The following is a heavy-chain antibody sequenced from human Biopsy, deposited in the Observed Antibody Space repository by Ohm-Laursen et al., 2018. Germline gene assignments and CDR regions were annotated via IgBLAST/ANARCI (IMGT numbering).Heavy chain of an antibody. V-gene: IGHV4-4*07. J-gene: IGHJ5*02. CDR2: IYPGGST. CDR1: GGDINNYY. CDR3: ARHPTGFWFDP. Sequence: GTLSLTCNVSGGDINNYYWSWIRQPAGKGLEWIGRIYPGGSTNYNPSLKSRVTISVDTSTNQFSLKVSSVTAADTALYFCARHPTGFWFDPWGHGTLVTVSS.